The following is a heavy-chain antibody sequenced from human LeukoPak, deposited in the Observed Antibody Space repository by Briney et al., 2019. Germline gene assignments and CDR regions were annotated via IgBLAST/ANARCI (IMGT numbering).Heavy chain of an antibody. V-gene: IGHV3-74*01. CDR1: GFTFSSYW. CDR3: TRGTATGDDH. J-gene: IGHJ4*02. CDR2: INSDESSI. Sequence: GGSLRLSCAASGFTFSSYWMYWVRQAPGKGLVWVSRINSDESSISYADSVKGRFTISRDNAKNTLYLQMNSLRAEDTAVYYCTRGTATGDDHWGQGTLVTVSS. D-gene: IGHD7-27*01.